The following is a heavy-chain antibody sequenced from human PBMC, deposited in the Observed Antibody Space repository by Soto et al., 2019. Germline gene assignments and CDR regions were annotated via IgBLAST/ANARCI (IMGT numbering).Heavy chain of an antibody. Sequence: SVKVSCKASGGTFSSYAISWVRQAPGQGLEWMGGIIPIFGTANYAQKFQGRVTITADESTSTAYMELSSLRSEDTAVYYCARDGSSSSVPLNWFDPWGQGTLVTVSS. CDR1: GGTFSSYA. CDR3: ARDGSSSSVPLNWFDP. J-gene: IGHJ5*02. D-gene: IGHD6-6*01. CDR2: IIPIFGTA. V-gene: IGHV1-69*13.